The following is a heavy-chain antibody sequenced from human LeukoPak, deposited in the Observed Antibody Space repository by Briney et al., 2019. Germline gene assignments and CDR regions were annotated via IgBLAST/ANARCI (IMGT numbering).Heavy chain of an antibody. CDR1: GFTFDDYA. V-gene: IGHV3-9*03. CDR2: ISWNSGSI. CDR3: AKNAHRYYYYYYMDV. J-gene: IGHJ6*03. Sequence: LRLSCAASGFTFDDYAMHWVRQAPGKGLEWVSGISWNSGSIGYADSVKGRFTISRDNAKNSLYLQMNSLRAEDMGLYYCAKNAHRYYYYYYMDVWGKGTTVTVSS.